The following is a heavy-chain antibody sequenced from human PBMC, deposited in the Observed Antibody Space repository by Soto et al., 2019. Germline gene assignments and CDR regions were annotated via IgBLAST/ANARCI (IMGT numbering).Heavy chain of an antibody. J-gene: IGHJ6*03. CDR1: GFTFSSYS. CDR2: ISSSSSYM. CDR3: ARPWGHYYYYYYMDV. V-gene: IGHV3-21*01. Sequence: EVQLVESGGGLVKPGGSLRLSCAASGFTFSSYSMNWVRQAPGKGLEWVSSISSSSSYMYYADSVKGRFTISRDNAKNSLYPQMNSLRAEDTAVYYCARPWGHYYYYYYMDVWGKGTTVTVSS. D-gene: IGHD7-27*01.